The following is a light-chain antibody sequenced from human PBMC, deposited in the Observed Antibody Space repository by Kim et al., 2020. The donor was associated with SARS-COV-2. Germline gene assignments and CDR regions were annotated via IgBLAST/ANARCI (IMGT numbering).Light chain of an antibody. CDR2: DAS. V-gene: IGKV1-13*02. CDR1: QGISSA. Sequence: AIQLTQSPSSLSASVGDRVTITCRASQGISSALAWYQQKPGKAPKLLISDASSLESGVPSRFSGSGSGTDFTPTISSLQPEDFATYYCQQFNSYPLTFGGGTKVDIK. CDR3: QQFNSYPLT. J-gene: IGKJ4*01.